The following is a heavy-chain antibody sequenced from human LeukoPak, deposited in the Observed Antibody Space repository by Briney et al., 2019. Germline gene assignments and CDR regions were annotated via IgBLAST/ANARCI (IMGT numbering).Heavy chain of an antibody. V-gene: IGHV3-66*01. Sequence: PGGSLRLSCAASGFTFSSYAMSWVRQAPGKGLEWVSVIYSGGSTYYADSVKGRFTISRDNSKNTLYLQMNSLRAEDTAVYYCASGIAAAGPAYYYYGTDVWGQGTTVTVSS. CDR2: IYSGGST. CDR1: GFTFSSYA. CDR3: ASGIAAAGPAYYYYGTDV. D-gene: IGHD6-13*01. J-gene: IGHJ6*02.